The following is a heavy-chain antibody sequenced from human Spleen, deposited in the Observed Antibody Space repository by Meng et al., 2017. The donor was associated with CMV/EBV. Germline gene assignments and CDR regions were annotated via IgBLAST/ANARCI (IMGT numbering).Heavy chain of an antibody. CDR1: GFTFSSYA. Sequence: GGSLRLSCAASGFTFSSYAMHWVRQAPGKGLEWVALISYDGNNKYYADSVKGRFTISRDNSKNTLYLQMNSLRAEDTAVYYCAGIFGVVILAHGMDVWGQGTTVTVSS. J-gene: IGHJ6*02. CDR3: AGIFGVVILAHGMDV. CDR2: ISYDGNNK. D-gene: IGHD3-3*01. V-gene: IGHV3-30*04.